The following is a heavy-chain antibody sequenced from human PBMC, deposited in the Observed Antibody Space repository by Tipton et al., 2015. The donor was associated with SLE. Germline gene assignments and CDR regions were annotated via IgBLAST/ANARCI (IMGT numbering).Heavy chain of an antibody. J-gene: IGHJ3*02. V-gene: IGHV3-53*05. CDR3: ARSNIVVVSTDAFDI. D-gene: IGHD2-21*01. CDR2: IYSGGST. CDR1: GFTVSSNY. Sequence: SLRLSCAASGFTVSSNYMSWVRQAPGKGLEWVSVIYSGGSTYYADSVKGRFTISRDNSKNTLYLQMNSLRAEDTAVYYCARSNIVVVSTDAFDIWGQGTMVTVSS.